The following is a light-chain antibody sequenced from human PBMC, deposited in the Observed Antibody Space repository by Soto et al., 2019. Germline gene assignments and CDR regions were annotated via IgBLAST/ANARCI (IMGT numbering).Light chain of an antibody. CDR2: DVS. CDR3: QQRRNWPLT. CDR1: QSVDSY. J-gene: IGKJ4*01. V-gene: IGKV3-11*01. Sequence: EIVLTQSPATLSLSPGERATLSCRASQSVDSYLTWYQQRPGQAPRLLIYDVSKRATGIPVRFSGSGSGTDFTLTISSLEPEGVAIYYCQQRRNWPLTFGGGTKVEIK.